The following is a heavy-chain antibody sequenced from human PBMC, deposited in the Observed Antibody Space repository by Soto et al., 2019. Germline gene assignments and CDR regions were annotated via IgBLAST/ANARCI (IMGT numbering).Heavy chain of an antibody. Sequence: XEFLKISFKGAGYSFTNYWISWVRQIPGKGLEWMGRTDPRDSYTSYSPSFQGHVTISTDESISTAYLQWGSLKASDSAIYYCARRYCSSSSCPRNYYGMDVWGQGTTVTVS. J-gene: IGHJ6*02. V-gene: IGHV5-10-1*01. CDR2: TDPRDSYT. D-gene: IGHD2-15*01. CDR1: GYSFTNYW. CDR3: ARRYCSSSSCPRNYYGMDV.